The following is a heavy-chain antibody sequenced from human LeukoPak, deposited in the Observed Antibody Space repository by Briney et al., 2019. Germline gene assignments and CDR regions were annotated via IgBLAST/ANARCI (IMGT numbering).Heavy chain of an antibody. J-gene: IGHJ4*02. D-gene: IGHD2-8*01. CDR1: GGSISSYY. CDR3: AREPYCSNGICYQRYYFDY. Sequence: SETLSLTCTVSGGSISSYYWSWIRQPAGKGLEWIGRIYTSGNTNYNPSLKSRVTMSVDTSKDQFSLKLSSVTAADSAVYYCAREPYCSNGICYQRYYFDYWGQGTLVTVSS. V-gene: IGHV4-4*07. CDR2: IYTSGNT.